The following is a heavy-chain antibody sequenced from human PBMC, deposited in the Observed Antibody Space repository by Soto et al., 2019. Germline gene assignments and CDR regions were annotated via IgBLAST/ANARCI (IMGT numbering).Heavy chain of an antibody. V-gene: IGHV4-39*01. CDR2: IYYSGST. CDR3: ASKYYYDSSGQNDY. J-gene: IGHJ4*02. D-gene: IGHD3-22*01. Sequence: PSETLSLTCTVSGGSISSSSYYWGWIRQPPGKGLEWIGSIYYSGSTYYNPSLKSRVTISVDTSKNQFSLKLSSVTAADTAVYYCASKYYYDSSGQNDYWGQGTLVTVSS. CDR1: GGSISSSSYY.